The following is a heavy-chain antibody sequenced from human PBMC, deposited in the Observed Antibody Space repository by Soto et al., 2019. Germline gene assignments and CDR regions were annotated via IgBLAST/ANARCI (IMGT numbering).Heavy chain of an antibody. CDR2: INPLKGDT. CDR3: ARVKVPAAILGAFDL. J-gene: IGHJ3*01. CDR1: GYTFSTYG. Sequence: ASVKVSCKASGYTFSTYGITWVRQAPGQGLDWMGWINPLKGDTKSAANYQARVTMTTDTSTRTAYMELRSLRSDDTAVYYCARVKVPAAILGAFDLWGQGTLVTVSS. V-gene: IGHV1-18*01. D-gene: IGHD2-2*02.